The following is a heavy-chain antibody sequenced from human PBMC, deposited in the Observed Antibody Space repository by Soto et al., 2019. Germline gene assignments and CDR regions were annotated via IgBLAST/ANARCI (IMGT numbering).Heavy chain of an antibody. CDR1: GYSFTNYG. CDR2: ISAYNGNT. D-gene: IGHD5-18*01. V-gene: IGHV1-18*04. J-gene: IGHJ5*02. Sequence: XSVNDSFQASGYSFTNYGINGVRQAPGQGLEWMGWISAYNGNTNEAQKLQGRVTMTTDSSTSTAYMELGSLRSDDTAVYYCARLAQLLPLNNWFDHWGQGSLVTVSS. CDR3: ARLAQLLPLNNWFDH.